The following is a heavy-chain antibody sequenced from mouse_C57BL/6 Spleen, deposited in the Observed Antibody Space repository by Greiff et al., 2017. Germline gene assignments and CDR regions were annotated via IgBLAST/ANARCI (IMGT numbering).Heavy chain of an antibody. V-gene: IGHV1-76*01. J-gene: IGHJ4*01. CDR2: LYPGSGNT. D-gene: IGHD2-2*01. Sequence: VQLQQSGAELVRPGASVKLSCKASGYTFTDYYINWVKQRPGQGLEWIARLYPGSGNTYYNEKFKGKATLTAEKSSSTAYMQLSSLTSEASAVYFCARDGYDVLYYAMDYWGQGTSVTVSS. CDR1: GYTFTDYY. CDR3: ARDGYDVLYYAMDY.